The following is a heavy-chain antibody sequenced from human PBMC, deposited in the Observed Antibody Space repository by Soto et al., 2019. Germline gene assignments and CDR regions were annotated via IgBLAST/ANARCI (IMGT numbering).Heavy chain of an antibody. V-gene: IGHV3-13*01. CDR3: ARGSSCSGGSCYSSFDY. CDR2: IGTAGDT. CDR1: GFTFSSYD. J-gene: IGHJ4*02. D-gene: IGHD2-15*01. Sequence: EVQLVESGGGWVQPGGSLRVSCAASGFTFSSYDMHWVRQATGKGPEWVSAIGTAGDTYYPGSVKGRFTISRENAKNSLYLQMNSLRAEDTAVYYCARGSSCSGGSCYSSFDYWGQGTLVTVSS.